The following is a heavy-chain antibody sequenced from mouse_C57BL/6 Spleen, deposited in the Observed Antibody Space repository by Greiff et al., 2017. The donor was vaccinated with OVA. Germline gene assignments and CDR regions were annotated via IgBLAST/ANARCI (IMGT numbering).Heavy chain of an antibody. J-gene: IGHJ4*01. V-gene: IGHV14-2*01. CDR3: ARSDLLLRMSAMDY. CDR2: IDPEDGET. CDR1: GFNIKDYY. Sequence: EVQLQQSGAELVRPGASVKLSCTASGFNIKDYYMHWVKQRTEQGLEWIGRIDPEDGETKYAPKFQGKATITADTSSNTAYQQLSSLTSEDTAVYYCARSDLLLRMSAMDYWGQGTSVTASS. D-gene: IGHD1-1*01.